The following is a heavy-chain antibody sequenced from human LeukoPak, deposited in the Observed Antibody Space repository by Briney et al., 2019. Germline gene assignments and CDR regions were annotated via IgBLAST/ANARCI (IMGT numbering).Heavy chain of an antibody. J-gene: IGHJ4*02. V-gene: IGHV3-23*01. D-gene: IGHD3-10*01. Sequence: LAGGSLRLSCAAPGFPFSDYYMSWVRQAPGKGLEWVSAISGSGGSTYYADSVKGRFTISRDNSKNTLYLQMNSLRAEDTAVYYCAKGLGLWFGEYFDYWGQGTLVTVSS. CDR1: GFPFSDYY. CDR2: ISGSGGST. CDR3: AKGLGLWFGEYFDY.